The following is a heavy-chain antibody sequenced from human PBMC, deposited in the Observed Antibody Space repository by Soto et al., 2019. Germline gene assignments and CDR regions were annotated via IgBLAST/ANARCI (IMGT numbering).Heavy chain of an antibody. Sequence: PSETLSLTCTVSGGSISSYYWSWIRQPPGKGLEWIGYIYYSGSTNYNPSLKSRVTISVDTSKNQFSLKLSSVTAADTAVYYCARLSSGWYSEYYFDYWGQGTLVTVSS. D-gene: IGHD6-19*01. CDR3: ARLSSGWYSEYYFDY. V-gene: IGHV4-59*08. CDR2: IYYSGST. J-gene: IGHJ4*02. CDR1: GGSISSYY.